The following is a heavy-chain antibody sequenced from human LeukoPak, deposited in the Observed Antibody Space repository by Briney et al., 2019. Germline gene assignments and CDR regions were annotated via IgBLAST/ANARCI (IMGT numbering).Heavy chain of an antibody. J-gene: IGHJ4*02. D-gene: IGHD6-19*01. CDR2: ISNDGTT. CDR3: ARDNTISGWYELGY. CDR1: GFSVSTSY. Sequence: GGSLRLSCAASGFSVSTSYMSWVRQAPGMGLECVSVISNDGTTYYADSVKGRFSISRDNSKNTVFLQMNSLRAEDTAVYYCARDNTISGWYELGYWGQGTLITVSS. V-gene: IGHV3-53*01.